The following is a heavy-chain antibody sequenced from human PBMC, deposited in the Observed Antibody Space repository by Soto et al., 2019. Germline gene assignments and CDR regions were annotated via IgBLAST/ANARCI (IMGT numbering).Heavy chain of an antibody. CDR2: IYYSGST. J-gene: IGHJ4*02. D-gene: IGHD3-10*01. CDR3: ARDKITRLFDY. V-gene: IGHV4-31*03. Sequence: SETLSLTYTVSGGSISSGGYYWSWIRQHPGKGLEWIGYIYYSGSTNYNPSLKSRVTISVDTSKNQFSLKLTSVTAADTAVYYCARDKITRLFDYWGQGTLVTVSS. CDR1: GGSISSGGYY.